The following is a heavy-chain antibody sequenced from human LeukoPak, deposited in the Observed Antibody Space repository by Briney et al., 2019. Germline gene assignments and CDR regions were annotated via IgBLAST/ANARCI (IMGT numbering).Heavy chain of an antibody. J-gene: IGHJ3*02. Sequence: PSETLSLTCAVYGGSFSGYYWSWIRQPPGKGLEWIGEINHSGSTNYNPSLKSRVTISVDTSKNQFSLKLSSVTAADTAVYYCARDRTYYYDSSGFVRDAFDIWGQGTMVTVSS. CDR1: GGSFSGYY. CDR2: INHSGST. CDR3: ARDRTYYYDSSGFVRDAFDI. V-gene: IGHV4-34*01. D-gene: IGHD3-22*01.